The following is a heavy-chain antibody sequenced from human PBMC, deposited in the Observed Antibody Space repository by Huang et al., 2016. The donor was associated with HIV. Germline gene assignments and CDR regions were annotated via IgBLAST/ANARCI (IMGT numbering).Heavy chain of an antibody. CDR3: AAHGRIVGIPAAPLRFDP. CDR1: GGSISSSSCY. Sequence: QLQLQESGPGLVKPSETLSLTCTVSGGSISSSSCYWGWIRQPPGKGLEWIGSIYHSGTTYYNPSLKSRVTISVDTSRTQFSLKLSSVTAADTAVYYCAAHGRIVGIPAAPLRFDPWGQGTLVTVSS. D-gene: IGHD6-13*01. V-gene: IGHV4-39*01. J-gene: IGHJ5*02. CDR2: IYHSGTT.